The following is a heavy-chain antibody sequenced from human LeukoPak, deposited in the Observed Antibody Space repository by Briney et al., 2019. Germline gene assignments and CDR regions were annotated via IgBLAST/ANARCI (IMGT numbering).Heavy chain of an antibody. CDR3: ARAYNRFGVDYMDV. V-gene: IGHV4-34*01. Sequence: SETLSLTCAVYGGSFSGSYWSWIRQPPGKGLEWIGEINHSGSTNYNPSLKSRVTISVDTSKNQFSLKVSSVTAADTAVYYCARAYNRFGVDYMDVWGKGTTVTISS. D-gene: IGHD3-10*01. J-gene: IGHJ6*03. CDR2: INHSGST. CDR1: GGSFSGSY.